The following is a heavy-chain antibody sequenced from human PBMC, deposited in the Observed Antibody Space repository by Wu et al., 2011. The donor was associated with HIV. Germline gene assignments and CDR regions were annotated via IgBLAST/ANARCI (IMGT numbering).Heavy chain of an antibody. Sequence: QVQPVQSGAEVKKPGSSVKVSCKASGGTFNSYAISWVRQAPGQGLEWMGGIIAIFGTANYAQKFQGRFTVTADTSTTTVHMELRSLRSEDTAVYYCARSGEAAEYYYYYMNVWGKGTTVTIS. D-gene: IGHD2-15*01. J-gene: IGHJ6*03. V-gene: IGHV1-69*14. CDR3: ARSGEAAEYYYYYMNV. CDR2: IIAIFGTA. CDR1: GGTFNSYA.